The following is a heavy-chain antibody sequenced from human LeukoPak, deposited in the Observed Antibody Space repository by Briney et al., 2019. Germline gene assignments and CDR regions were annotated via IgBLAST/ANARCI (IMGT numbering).Heavy chain of an antibody. CDR1: GFTFSDFY. J-gene: IGHJ4*02. CDR3: AKDRANWAIDD. Sequence: PGGSLRLSCAASGFTFSDFYMSWIRQAPGKGLEWVSYISSSGSTIYYADSVKGRFTASKDDARKSMYLQMNSLRVEDPAVYYCAKDRANWAIDDWGQGTQVTVSS. CDR2: ISSSGSTI. D-gene: IGHD3-16*01. V-gene: IGHV3-11*01.